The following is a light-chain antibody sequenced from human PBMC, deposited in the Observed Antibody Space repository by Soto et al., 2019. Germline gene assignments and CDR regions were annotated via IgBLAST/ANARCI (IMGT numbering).Light chain of an antibody. Sequence: QSVLTQPASVSGSPGQSITISCTGTSSDVGNNNYVSWYQHNPGRAPKVMICDVTNRTSGVSNRFSGSKSGNTAALTISRLQAEDEADYYCSSFTGSSYVFGTGTKLTVL. CDR2: DVT. V-gene: IGLV2-14*03. CDR3: SSFTGSSYV. J-gene: IGLJ1*01. CDR1: SSDVGNNNY.